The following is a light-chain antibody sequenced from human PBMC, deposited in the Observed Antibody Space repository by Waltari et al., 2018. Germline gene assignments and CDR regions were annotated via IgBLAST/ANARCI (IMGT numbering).Light chain of an antibody. Sequence: EIAMTQSPATLSVSPGDSATLSCRASQNVYNNVAWYQHKPGQAPRLLIYGASTRATDIPARFSGSGSETEFTLTISSLQSEDFAIYYCQQYDNWWTFGQGTKVEFE. CDR1: QNVYNN. CDR2: GAS. CDR3: QQYDNWWT. J-gene: IGKJ1*01. V-gene: IGKV3-15*01.